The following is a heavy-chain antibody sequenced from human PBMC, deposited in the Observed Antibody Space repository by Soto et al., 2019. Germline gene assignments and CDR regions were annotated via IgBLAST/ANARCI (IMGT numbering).Heavy chain of an antibody. CDR2: IYFNGNT. CDR3: ASVTFGGVVLAH. V-gene: IGHV4-59*01. J-gene: IGHJ4*02. Sequence: SETLSLTCTISSASFSKYYWSWIRQPPGKGLEWIGYIYFNGNTNYNPSLKRRVTISIDTSKKQISLNLTSVTDADTAVYYCASVTFGGVVLAHWGQGTLVTVSS. CDR1: SASFSKYY. D-gene: IGHD3-16*01.